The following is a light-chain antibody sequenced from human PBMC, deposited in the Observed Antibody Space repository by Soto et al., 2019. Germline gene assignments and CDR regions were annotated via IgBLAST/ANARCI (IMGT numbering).Light chain of an antibody. CDR1: SSNIGSNY. Sequence: QSVLTQPPSASGTPGQRVTISCSGSSSNIGSNYVYWYQQLPGSAPKLPIYRNDQRPSGVPDRFSGSKSGTSASLAISGLRSEDEADYYCAAWDDSLSAVMFGGGTKLTAL. J-gene: IGLJ3*02. V-gene: IGLV1-47*01. CDR2: RND. CDR3: AAWDDSLSAVM.